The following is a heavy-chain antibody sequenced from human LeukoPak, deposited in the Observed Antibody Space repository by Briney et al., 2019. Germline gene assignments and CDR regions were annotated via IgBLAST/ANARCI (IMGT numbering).Heavy chain of an antibody. J-gene: IGHJ4*02. V-gene: IGHV4-34*01. CDR1: GGSFSGYY. Sequence: SETLSLTCAVYGGSFSGYYWSWIRQPPGKGLEWIGEINHSGSTNYNPSLKSRDTISVDTSKNQFSLKLSSVTAADTAVYYCARATPVGGVRFDYWGQGTLVTVSS. D-gene: IGHD3-16*01. CDR2: INHSGST. CDR3: ARATPVGGVRFDY.